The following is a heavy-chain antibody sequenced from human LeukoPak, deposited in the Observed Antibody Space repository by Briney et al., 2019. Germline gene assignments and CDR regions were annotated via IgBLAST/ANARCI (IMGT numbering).Heavy chain of an antibody. CDR3: AKDRSTVVDY. CDR2: ISGSGGGT. CDR1: GFTFSSYA. V-gene: IGHV3-23*01. J-gene: IGHJ4*02. D-gene: IGHD4-17*01. Sequence: GGSLRLSCAASGFTFSSYAMSWVRQAQGKGLEWVSGISGSGGGTYYADSVKGRFTISRDNSKNTLYLQMNSLRAEDTAVYYCAKDRSTVVDYWGQGTLVTVSS.